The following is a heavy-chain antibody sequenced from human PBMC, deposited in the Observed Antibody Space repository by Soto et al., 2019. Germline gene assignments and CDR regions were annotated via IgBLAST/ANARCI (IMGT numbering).Heavy chain of an antibody. CDR3: AREGYCSGGSCYSRTLDY. Sequence: QVQLQQWGAGLLKPSETLSLTYAVYGGSFSGYYWSWIRQPPGKGLEWIGEINHSGSTNYNPSLKRRVTISVDTSKNQFALKLSSVTAADTAVYYCAREGYCSGGSCYSRTLDYWGQGTLVTVSS. D-gene: IGHD2-15*01. V-gene: IGHV4-34*01. J-gene: IGHJ4*02. CDR2: INHSGST. CDR1: GGSFSGYY.